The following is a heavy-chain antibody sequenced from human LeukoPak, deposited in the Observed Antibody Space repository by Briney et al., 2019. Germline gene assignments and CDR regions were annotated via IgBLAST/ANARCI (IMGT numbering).Heavy chain of an antibody. CDR3: AKVVQYTASTGAGLAS. J-gene: IGHJ4*02. D-gene: IGHD6-13*01. Sequence: PGGSLRLSCAASGFNFMNFGMHWVRQAPGEGLDWVAVIWYDGSFIYYADSVRGRFIISRDNAKNTLYLQMNSVRAEDTAIYYCAKVVQYTASTGAGLASWGQGTLVTVSS. CDR2: IWYDGSFI. CDR1: GFNFMNFG. V-gene: IGHV3-33*06.